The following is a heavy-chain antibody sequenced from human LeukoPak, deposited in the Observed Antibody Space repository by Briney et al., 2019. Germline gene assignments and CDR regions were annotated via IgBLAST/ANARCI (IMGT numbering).Heavy chain of an antibody. CDR3: ARDRIYYGSGSRFDY. J-gene: IGHJ4*02. D-gene: IGHD3-10*01. V-gene: IGHV3-11*04. CDR2: ISRSGTTI. CDR1: GFTFNDYY. Sequence: GGSLRLCCAASGFTFNDYYMCWIRQAPGKGLEWVSYISRSGTTIYYADSVKGRFTISRDNAKNSLFLQMNSLRAEDTAVYYCARDRIYYGSGSRFDYWGQGTLVTVSS.